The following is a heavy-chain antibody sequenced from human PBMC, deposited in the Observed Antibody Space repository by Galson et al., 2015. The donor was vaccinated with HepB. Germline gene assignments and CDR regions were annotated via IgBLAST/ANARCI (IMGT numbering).Heavy chain of an antibody. CDR2: TYYRSKWYN. CDR3: AREGYYYGSGSYRRYYGMDV. Sequence: CAISGDSVSSNSAAWNWIRQSPSRGLEWLGRTYYRSKWYNDYAVSVKSRITINPGTSKNQFSLQLNSVTPEDTAVYYCAREGYYYGSGSYRRYYGMDVWGQGTTVTVSS. J-gene: IGHJ6*02. CDR1: GDSVSSNSAA. V-gene: IGHV6-1*01. D-gene: IGHD3-10*01.